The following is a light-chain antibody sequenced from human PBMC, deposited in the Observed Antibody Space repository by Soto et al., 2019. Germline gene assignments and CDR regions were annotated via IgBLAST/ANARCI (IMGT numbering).Light chain of an antibody. CDR2: EVN. V-gene: IGLV2-23*02. CDR3: CSYAGSSTWV. Sequence: QSALTQPDSLSGSPGQSITISCTGSSSDIGGFDLVSWYQQHPGKAPKLLLYEVNKRPSGVSNRFSGSKSGNTASLTISGLQADDEAYYYCCSYAGSSTWVFGGGTKVTVL. CDR1: SSDIGGFDL. J-gene: IGLJ3*02.